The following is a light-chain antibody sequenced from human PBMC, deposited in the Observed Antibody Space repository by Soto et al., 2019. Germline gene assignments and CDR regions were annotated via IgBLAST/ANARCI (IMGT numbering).Light chain of an antibody. Sequence: EIVLTQSPGTRSLSPGERATLSCRASQSVAKNYLAWYQQEPGQAPRLLIYGASSRATDIPDRFSGSGSGTDSTLTISRLEPEDFAVYYCHQYAYSPLTFGQGTKVEIK. J-gene: IGKJ1*01. CDR3: HQYAYSPLT. CDR1: QSVAKNY. CDR2: GAS. V-gene: IGKV3-20*01.